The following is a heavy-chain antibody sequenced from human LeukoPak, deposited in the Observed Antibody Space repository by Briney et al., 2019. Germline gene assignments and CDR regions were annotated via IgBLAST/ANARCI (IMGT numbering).Heavy chain of an antibody. CDR2: IYYSGST. CDR3: ARGQYRAVFDY. J-gene: IGHJ4*02. V-gene: IGHV4-31*03. CDR1: GGSISSGGYY. D-gene: IGHD1-14*01. Sequence: PSETLSLTCTVSGGSISSGGYYWSWIRQHPGKGLEWIGYIYYSGSTHYNPSLKSRVTISVDTSKNQFSLKLSSVTAADTAVYYCARGQYRAVFDYWGQGTLVTVSS.